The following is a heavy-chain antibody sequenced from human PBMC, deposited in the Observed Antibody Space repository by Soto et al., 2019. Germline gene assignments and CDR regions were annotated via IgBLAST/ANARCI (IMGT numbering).Heavy chain of an antibody. CDR3: ATRNYYDSRGFYCYYYFDF. J-gene: IGHJ4*02. CDR1: GFTFSSYS. V-gene: IGHV3-48*04. Sequence: PGGSLRLSCAASGFTFSSYSMNWVRQAPGKGLEWVSYISSSSRITYYADSVKGRFAVSRDNSKDTLYLQMNSLRAEDTAVYYCATRNYYDSRGFYCYYYFDFWGQGSLVTVSS. D-gene: IGHD3-22*01. CDR2: ISSSSRIT.